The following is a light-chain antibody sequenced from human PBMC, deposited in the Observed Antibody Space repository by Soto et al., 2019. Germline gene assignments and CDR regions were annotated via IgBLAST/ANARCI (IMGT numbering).Light chain of an antibody. Sequence: QSVLTQPASVSGSPGQSITISCTATSSDVGTYNYVSWYQQHPGKAPKVMIYEVSNRPSGVSNRFSGSKSGNTASLTISGLQAEDEADYYCSSYTSSSILGKVFGNGTKVTVL. CDR3: SSYTSSSILGKV. V-gene: IGLV2-14*01. CDR1: SSDVGTYNY. CDR2: EVS. J-gene: IGLJ1*01.